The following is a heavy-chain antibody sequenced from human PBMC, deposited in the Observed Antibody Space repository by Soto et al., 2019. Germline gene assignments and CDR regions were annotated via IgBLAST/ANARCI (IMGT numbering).Heavy chain of an antibody. D-gene: IGHD3-10*01. J-gene: IGHJ4*02. CDR3: ARGWFGEFNVDY. Sequence: EVQLVESGGGLVKPGGSLRLSCAASGFTFSSYSMNWVRQAQGKGLEWVSSISSSSSYIYYADSVKGRFTISRDNAKNSLYLQMNSLRAEDTAVYYCARGWFGEFNVDYWGQGTLVTVSS. V-gene: IGHV3-21*01. CDR2: ISSSSSYI. CDR1: GFTFSSYS.